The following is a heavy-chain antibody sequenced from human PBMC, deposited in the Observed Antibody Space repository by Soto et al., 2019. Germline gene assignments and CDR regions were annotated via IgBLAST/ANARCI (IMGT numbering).Heavy chain of an antibody. CDR3: ARASFWTTYYGFLYYFDY. D-gene: IGHD3-3*01. J-gene: IGHJ4*02. CDR2: IKEDGSEK. CDR1: GFTFGSYW. Sequence: EVQLVESGGGLVQPGGSLRLSCAASGFTFGSYWMSWVRQAPGKGLEWVANIKEDGSEKYYVDSVEGRFTISRDNAKNSLYLQMNSLRAEDTAVYYCARASFWTTYYGFLYYFDYWGQGTLVTVSS. V-gene: IGHV3-7*04.